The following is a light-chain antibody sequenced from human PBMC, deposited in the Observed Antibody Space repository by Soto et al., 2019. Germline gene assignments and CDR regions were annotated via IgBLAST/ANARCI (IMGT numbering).Light chain of an antibody. J-gene: IGLJ3*02. Sequence: QSALTQPPSASGSPGQSVTISCTGTSSDIGGYDYVSWYQQHPGKAPKLIIYEVSKRPSGVPDRFSGSKSDNTASLTVSGLQAEDEADYYCSSYAGSNNLVFAGGTKVTVL. CDR3: SSYAGSNNLV. CDR2: EVS. CDR1: SSDIGGYDY. V-gene: IGLV2-8*01.